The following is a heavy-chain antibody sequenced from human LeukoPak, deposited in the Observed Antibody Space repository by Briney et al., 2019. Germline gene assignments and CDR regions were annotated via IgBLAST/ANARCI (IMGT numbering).Heavy chain of an antibody. Sequence: GGSLRLSCAASGFTFSSYAMHWVRQAPGQGLEWVAVISYDGSNKYYADSVKGRFTISRDNSKNTLYLQMNSLRAEDTAVYYCARGSDYYYYMDVWGKGTTVTVSS. J-gene: IGHJ6*03. CDR1: GFTFSSYA. CDR2: ISYDGSNK. V-gene: IGHV3-30*04. CDR3: ARGSDYYYYMDV.